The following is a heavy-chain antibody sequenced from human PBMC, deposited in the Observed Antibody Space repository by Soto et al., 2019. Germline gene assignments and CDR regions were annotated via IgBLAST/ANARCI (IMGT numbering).Heavy chain of an antibody. J-gene: IGHJ6*02. D-gene: IGHD2-8*01. CDR1: GYTFTSYG. CDR2: ISAYNGNT. V-gene: IGHV1-18*01. CDR3: ARSGLKVLMVYAPPAPLDG. Sequence: ASVKVSCKASGYTFTSYGISWVRQAPGQGLEWMGWISAYNGNTNYAQKLQGRVTMTTDTSTSTAYMELRSLRSDDTAVYYCARSGLKVLMVYAPPAPLDGWGQGNTVTVSS.